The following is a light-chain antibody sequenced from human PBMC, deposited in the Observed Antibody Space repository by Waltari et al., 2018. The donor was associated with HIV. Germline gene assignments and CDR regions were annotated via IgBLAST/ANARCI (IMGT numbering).Light chain of an antibody. V-gene: IGLV1-44*01. Sequence: QSVLTQPPSASGPPGQRVTISCSGSRSNIGSTTVSWYQQLPGTAPKLFIYSNNQRPSGVPDRFSGSKSGTSASLAISGLQSEDEADYYCAAWDDSLNGWVFGGGTKLTVV. CDR2: SNN. CDR3: AAWDDSLNGWV. CDR1: RSNIGSTT. J-gene: IGLJ3*02.